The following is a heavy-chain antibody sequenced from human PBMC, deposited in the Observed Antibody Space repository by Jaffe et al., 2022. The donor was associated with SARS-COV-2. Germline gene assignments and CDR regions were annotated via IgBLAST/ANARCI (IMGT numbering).Heavy chain of an antibody. CDR2: ISWDGGST. J-gene: IGHJ4*02. CDR3: AGGAAGTPFDY. Sequence: EVQLVESGGVVVQPGGSLRLSCAASGFTFDDYAMHWVRQAPGKGLEWVSLISWDGGSTYYADSVKGRFTISRDNSKNSLYLQMNSLRAEDTALYYCAGGAAGTPFDYWGQGTLVTVSS. CDR1: GFTFDDYA. D-gene: IGHD1-1*01. V-gene: IGHV3-43D*03.